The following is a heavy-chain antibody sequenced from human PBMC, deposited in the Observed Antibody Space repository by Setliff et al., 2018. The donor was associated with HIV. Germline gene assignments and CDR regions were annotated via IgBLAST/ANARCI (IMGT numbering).Heavy chain of an antibody. CDR3: AHRTPYGSGGTFDS. CDR2: IYWDNDR. CDR1: GGSISSYYW. V-gene: IGHV2-5*08. J-gene: IGHJ4*02. D-gene: IGHD6-19*01. Sequence: TLSLTCNVSGGSISSYYWSWIRQPPGKALEWLALIYWDNDRRYSPSLKSRLTVTRDTSKNQVILTMTNMDPVDTATYYCAHRTPYGSGGTFDSWGQGTLVTVSS.